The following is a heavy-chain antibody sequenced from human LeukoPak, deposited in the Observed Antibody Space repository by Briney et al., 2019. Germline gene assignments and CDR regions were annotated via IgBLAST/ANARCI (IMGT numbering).Heavy chain of an antibody. D-gene: IGHD3-10*01. CDR2: IRSKTYGGTA. CDR3: TGSFGELTFFDY. Sequence: GGSLRLSCTASGFTFGDYGMSWVRQAPGKGLEWVGFIRSKTYGGTAEYAASVKGRFTISRDDSKSIAYLQMNSLKTEDTAVYYCTGSFGELTFFDYWGQGTLVTVSS. CDR1: GFTFGDYG. J-gene: IGHJ4*02. V-gene: IGHV3-49*04.